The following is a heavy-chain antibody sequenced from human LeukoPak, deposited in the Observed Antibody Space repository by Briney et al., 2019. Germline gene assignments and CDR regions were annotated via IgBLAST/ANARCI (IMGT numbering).Heavy chain of an antibody. Sequence: PSETLSLTCTVSGGSIISYYWSWIRQPPGKGLEWIGYIYYSGSTNYNPSLKSRVTISVDTSKNQFSLKLSSVTAADTAVYYCARHYYDISDSYFVDYWGQGTLVTVSS. CDR1: GGSIISYY. V-gene: IGHV4-59*08. CDR3: ARHYYDISDSYFVDY. J-gene: IGHJ4*02. D-gene: IGHD3-22*01. CDR2: IYYSGST.